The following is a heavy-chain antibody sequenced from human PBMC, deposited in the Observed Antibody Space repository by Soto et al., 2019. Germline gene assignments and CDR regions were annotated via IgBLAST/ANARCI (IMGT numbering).Heavy chain of an antibody. D-gene: IGHD3-3*01. CDR3: ASDGGPQIRYYDFWSGYLDV. CDR1: GFTFSSYA. J-gene: IGHJ6*02. Sequence: GGSLRLSCAASGFTFSSYAMHWVRQAPGKGLEWVAVISYDGSNKYYADSVKGRFTISRDNSKNTLYLQMNSLRAEDTAVYYCASDGGPQIRYYDFWSGYLDVWGQGTTVTVSS. CDR2: ISYDGSNK. V-gene: IGHV3-30-3*01.